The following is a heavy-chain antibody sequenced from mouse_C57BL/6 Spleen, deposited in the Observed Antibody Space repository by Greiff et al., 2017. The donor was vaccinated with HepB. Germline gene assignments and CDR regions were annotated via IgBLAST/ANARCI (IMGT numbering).Heavy chain of an antibody. Sequence: QVTLKESGPGILQSSQTLSLTCSFSGFSLSTSGMGVSWIRQPSGKGLEWLAHIYWDDDKRYNPSLKSRLTISKDTSRNQVFLKITSVDTADTATYYCARRKGTVVFDYWGQGTTLTVSS. CDR2: IYWDDDK. CDR3: ARRKGTVVFDY. V-gene: IGHV8-12*01. D-gene: IGHD1-1*01. CDR1: GFSLSTSGMG. J-gene: IGHJ2*01.